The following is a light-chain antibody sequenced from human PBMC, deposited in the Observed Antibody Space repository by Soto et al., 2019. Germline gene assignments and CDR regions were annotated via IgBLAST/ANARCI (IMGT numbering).Light chain of an antibody. CDR1: QSISSW. V-gene: IGKV1-5*01. J-gene: IGKJ1*01. Sequence: EIQMTQSPSTLSASLGERVTISCRASQSISSWLAWYQQKPGKAPKLLIYAASSLESGVPSRFSGSGSGTEFPTTISRLQHDYFANYCRQQYNSYPWTFGQGTKVEIK. CDR3: QQYNSYPWT. CDR2: AAS.